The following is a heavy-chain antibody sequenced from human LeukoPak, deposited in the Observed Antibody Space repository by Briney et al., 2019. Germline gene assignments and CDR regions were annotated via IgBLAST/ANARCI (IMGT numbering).Heavy chain of an antibody. CDR3: ARGGFNYYDSGGSTYFDY. V-gene: IGHV3-66*01. CDR1: GFTVSSNY. CDR2: IYSGGST. D-gene: IGHD3-22*01. Sequence: GGSLRLSCAASGFTVSSNYMSWVRQAPGKGLEWVSVIYSGGSTYYADSVKGRFTISRDNSKNTLYLQMNSLRAEDTAVYYCARGGFNYYDSGGSTYFDYWGQGTLVTVSS. J-gene: IGHJ4*02.